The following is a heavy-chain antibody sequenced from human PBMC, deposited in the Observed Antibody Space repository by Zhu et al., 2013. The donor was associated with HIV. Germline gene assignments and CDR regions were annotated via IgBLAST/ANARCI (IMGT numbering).Heavy chain of an antibody. J-gene: IGHJ4*02. Sequence: QVHLVQSGAEVKRPGSSVKVSCKTSGGPFRLYNLNWVRQAPGQGLEWLGWINPNSANTGHAQKFQGRVTMTRDTSITTAYMELTSLTSEDTAVYYCARGRIVGAPSPFDHWGQGTLVTVSS. CDR2: INPNSANT. CDR3: ARGRIVGAPSPFDH. V-gene: IGHV1-8*02. D-gene: IGHD1-26*01. CDR1: GGPFRLYN.